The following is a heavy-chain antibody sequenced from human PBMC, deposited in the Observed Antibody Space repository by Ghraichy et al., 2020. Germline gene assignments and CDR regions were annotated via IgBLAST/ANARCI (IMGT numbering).Heavy chain of an antibody. CDR2: NYYSWST. Sequence: SETLSLTCTVSGGSISSSSYYWGWIRQPPGKGLEWIGSNYYSWSTYYNPSLKSRVTISVDTSKNQFSLKLSSVTAADTAVYYCARHLTYSSGPNWFDPWGQGTLVTVSS. CDR1: GGSISSSSYY. V-gene: IGHV4-39*01. J-gene: IGHJ5*02. D-gene: IGHD6-19*01. CDR3: ARHLTYSSGPNWFDP.